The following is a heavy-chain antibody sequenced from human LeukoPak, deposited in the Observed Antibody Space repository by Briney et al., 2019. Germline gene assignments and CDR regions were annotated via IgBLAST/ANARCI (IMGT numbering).Heavy chain of an antibody. CDR2: ISSSGSTI. CDR1: GFTFSSYE. J-gene: IGHJ3*02. Sequence: PGGSLRLSCAASGFTFSSYEMNWVRQAPGKGLEWVSYISSSGSTIYYADSVKGRFTISRDNAKNSLYLQMNSLRAEDTAVYYCAGSYTSAFDIWGQGTMVTVSS. D-gene: IGHD2-15*01. CDR3: AGSYTSAFDI. V-gene: IGHV3-48*03.